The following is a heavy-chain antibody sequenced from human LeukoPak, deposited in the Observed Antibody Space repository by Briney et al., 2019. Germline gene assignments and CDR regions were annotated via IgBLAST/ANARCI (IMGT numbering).Heavy chain of an antibody. D-gene: IGHD4-17*01. CDR2: IYHSGST. V-gene: IGHV4-38-2*01. J-gene: IGHJ6*03. Sequence: SETLSLTCAVSGYSISSGYYWGWIRQPPGKGLEWIGSIYHSGSTYYNPSLKSRVTISVDTSKNQFSLKLRSVTAADTAVYYCARARAGDYGFYDYYMKVWGKGTTVTVSS. CDR1: GYSISSGYY. CDR3: ARARAGDYGFYDYYMKV.